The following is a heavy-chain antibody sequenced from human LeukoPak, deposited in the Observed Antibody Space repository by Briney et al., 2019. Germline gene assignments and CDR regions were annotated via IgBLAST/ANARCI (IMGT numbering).Heavy chain of an antibody. J-gene: IGHJ4*02. CDR3: AKGTYYDSSGSPPDY. CDR2: ISGSGGSI. V-gene: IGHV3-23*01. Sequence: GGSLRLSCAASGFTFSSYGMSWVRQAPGKGLEWVSAISGSGGSIYYADSVKGRFTISRDNSKNTLYLQMNSLRAEDTAVYYCAKGTYYDSSGSPPDYWGQGTLVTVSS. CDR1: GFTFSSYG. D-gene: IGHD3-22*01.